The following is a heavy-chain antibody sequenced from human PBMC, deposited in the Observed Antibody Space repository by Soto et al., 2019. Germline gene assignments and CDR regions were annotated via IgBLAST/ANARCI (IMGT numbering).Heavy chain of an antibody. Sequence: ASVKVSCKVSGYTLTELSMHWVRQAPGKGLEWMGGFDPEDGETIYAQKFQGRVTMTEDTSTDTAYMELSSLRSEDTAVYYCATVVYYDILTGYYRKYYFDYWGQGTLVTVSS. CDR1: GYTLTELS. V-gene: IGHV1-24*01. J-gene: IGHJ4*02. CDR2: FDPEDGET. CDR3: ATVVYYDILTGYYRKYYFDY. D-gene: IGHD3-9*01.